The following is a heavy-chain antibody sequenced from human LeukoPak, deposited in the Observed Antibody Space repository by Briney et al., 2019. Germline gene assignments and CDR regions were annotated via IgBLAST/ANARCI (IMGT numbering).Heavy chain of an antibody. CDR3: AKAVTSDYYYGMDV. CDR2: ISYDGSNK. J-gene: IGHJ6*02. D-gene: IGHD4-17*01. Sequence: GGSLRLSCLTSGFTLSTNAMSWVRQAPGKGLEWVAVISYDGSNKYYADSVKGRFTISRDNSKNTLYLQMNSLRAEDTAVYYCAKAVTSDYYYGMDVWGQGTTVTVSS. V-gene: IGHV3-30*18. CDR1: GFTLSTNA.